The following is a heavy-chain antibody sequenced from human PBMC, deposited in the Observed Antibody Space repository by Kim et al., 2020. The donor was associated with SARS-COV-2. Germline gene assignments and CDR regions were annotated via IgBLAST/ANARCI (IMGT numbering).Heavy chain of an antibody. V-gene: IGHV4-31*02. CDR3: ASADTSHFDY. D-gene: IGHD5-18*01. CDR2: T. Sequence: TYYNPSLKSRVTISVDTSKNQFSLKRSSVTAADTAGYYCASADTSHFDYWGQGTLVTVSS. J-gene: IGHJ4*02.